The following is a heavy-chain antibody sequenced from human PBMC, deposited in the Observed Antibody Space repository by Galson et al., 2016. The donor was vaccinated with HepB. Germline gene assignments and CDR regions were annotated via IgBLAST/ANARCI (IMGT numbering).Heavy chain of an antibody. J-gene: IGHJ5*02. V-gene: IGHV3-11*06. D-gene: IGHD4-11*01. CDR1: GFTFSDYY. Sequence: SLRLSCAASGFTFSDYYMTWIRQAPGKGLAWVSYISSRGDDTHYVDSVKGRFTISRDNAKNSLYLQTNNLRVDDTAVYYCARDRTPTKATTGPVIGFYPCGQGTLVTVSS. CDR2: ISSRGDDT. CDR3: ARDRTPTKATTGPVIGFYP.